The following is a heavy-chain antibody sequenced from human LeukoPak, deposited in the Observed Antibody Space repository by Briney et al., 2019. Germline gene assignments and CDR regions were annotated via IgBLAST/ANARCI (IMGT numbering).Heavy chain of an antibody. CDR2: ISYDGSNK. V-gene: IGHV3-30-3*01. J-gene: IGHJ4*02. CDR3: APSSSGYYVHFDY. D-gene: IGHD3-22*01. CDR1: GFTFSSYT. Sequence: GRSLRLSCAASGFTFSSYTMHWVRQAPGKGLEWVAVISYDGSNKYYADSVKGRFTVSRDNSKNTLYLQMNSLRADDTAVYYCAPSSSGYYVHFDYWGQGTLVTVSS.